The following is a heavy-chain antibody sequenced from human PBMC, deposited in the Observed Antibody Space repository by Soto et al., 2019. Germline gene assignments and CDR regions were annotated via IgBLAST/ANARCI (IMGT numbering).Heavy chain of an antibody. V-gene: IGHV3-74*01. D-gene: IGHD6-13*01. CDR1: GFTFSSYW. J-gene: IGHJ5*02. Sequence: GGSLRLSCAASGFTFSSYWMHWVRQAPGKGLVWVSRINSDGSSTSYADSVKGRFTISRDNAKNTLYLQMNSLRAEDTAVYYCARSLRGVAAANPPEFDPWGQGTRVTVSS. CDR3: ARSLRGVAAANPPEFDP. CDR2: INSDGSST.